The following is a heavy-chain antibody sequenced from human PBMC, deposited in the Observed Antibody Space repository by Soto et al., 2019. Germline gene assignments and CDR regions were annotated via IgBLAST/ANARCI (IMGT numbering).Heavy chain of an antibody. J-gene: IGHJ5*02. CDR2: INHSGST. CDR3: ARSRLHRFFGRYRVHWFDP. CDR1: GGSVSVYY. Sequence: SETLSLTCAVYGGSVSVYYWSWIRQPPGKGLEWIGEINHSGSTNYNPSLKSRVTISVDTSKNQFSLKLSSVTAADTAVYYCARSRLHRFFGRYRVHWFDPWGQGTLVTVSS. V-gene: IGHV4-34*01. D-gene: IGHD1-26*01.